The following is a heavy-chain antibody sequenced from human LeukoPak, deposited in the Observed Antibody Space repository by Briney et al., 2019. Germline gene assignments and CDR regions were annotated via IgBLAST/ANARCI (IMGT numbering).Heavy chain of an antibody. D-gene: IGHD6-13*01. J-gene: IGHJ4*02. Sequence: SETLSLTCLLSGEPISSYYWSWIRQAPGRGPECISNVYYNGNTNYNPTLNTRVAISVDKSKNQFSLKLSSVTAADTAVYYCARAYSSSWYEEGCFDYWGQGTLVTVSS. V-gene: IGHV4-59*12. CDR3: ARAYSSSWYEEGCFDY. CDR2: VYYNGNT. CDR1: GEPISSYY.